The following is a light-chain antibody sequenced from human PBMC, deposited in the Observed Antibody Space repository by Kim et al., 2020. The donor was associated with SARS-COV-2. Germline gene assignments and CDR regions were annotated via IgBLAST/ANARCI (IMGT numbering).Light chain of an antibody. CDR1: SSDVGSYNF. CDR2: DVS. J-gene: IGLJ3*02. CDR3: SSYTTSATVV. Sequence: GQSITISCTGTSSDVGSYNFVSWYQQHPGKAPNLMIYDVSNRPSGISNRFSGSKSGNTASLTISGLQAEDEADYYCSSYTTSATVVFGGGTQLTVL. V-gene: IGLV2-14*03.